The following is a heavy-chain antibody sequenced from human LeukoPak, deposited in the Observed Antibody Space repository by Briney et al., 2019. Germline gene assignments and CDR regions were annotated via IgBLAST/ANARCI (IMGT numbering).Heavy chain of an antibody. Sequence: NASETLSLTCTVSGGSISSYYWSWIRQPPGKGLEWIGYIYTSGSTNYNPSLKSRVTISVDTSKNQFSLKPSSVTAADTAVYYCARRRRDSSSSIGTYYYYMDVWGKGTTVTVSS. CDR2: IYTSGST. V-gene: IGHV4-4*09. J-gene: IGHJ6*03. D-gene: IGHD6-6*01. CDR1: GGSISSYY. CDR3: ARRRRDSSSSIGTYYYYMDV.